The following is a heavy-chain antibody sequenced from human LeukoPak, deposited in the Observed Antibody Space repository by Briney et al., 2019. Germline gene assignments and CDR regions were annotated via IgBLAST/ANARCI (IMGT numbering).Heavy chain of an antibody. D-gene: IGHD6-13*01. CDR3: ARDRDYSGTWQRYFDL. Sequence: PGRSLRLSCEASGFTFSSYGIRWVRQAPGKGLEWVAVISYDGSNEYYADSVKGRFTISRDNSKKTLHLQMNSLRPEDTAVYFCARDRDYSGTWQRYFDLWGRGTLVTVSS. V-gene: IGHV3-30*03. J-gene: IGHJ2*01. CDR2: ISYDGSNE. CDR1: GFTFSSYG.